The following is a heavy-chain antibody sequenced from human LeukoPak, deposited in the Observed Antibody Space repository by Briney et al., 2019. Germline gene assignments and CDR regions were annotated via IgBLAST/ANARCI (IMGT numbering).Heavy chain of an antibody. Sequence: SETLSLTCTVSGGSISSYYWSWIRQPPGKGLEWIRYIYYSGSTNYNPSLKSRVTISVDTSKNQFSLKLGSVTAADTAVYYCARVYCSSTSCYTGEWFDPWGQGTLVTVSS. CDR2: IYYSGST. CDR1: GGSISSYY. D-gene: IGHD2-2*02. CDR3: ARVYCSSTSCYTGEWFDP. V-gene: IGHV4-59*01. J-gene: IGHJ5*02.